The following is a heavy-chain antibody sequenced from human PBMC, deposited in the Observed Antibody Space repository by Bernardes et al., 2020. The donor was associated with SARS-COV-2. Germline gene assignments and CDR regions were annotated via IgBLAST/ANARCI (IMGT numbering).Heavy chain of an antibody. J-gene: IGHJ6*02. V-gene: IGHV4-39*01. CDR3: VGSSCGRDCYIGGLRSWDYGMDV. Sequence: SETLSLTCTVSGGSISNSNYYWGWNRQPPGQGREGIGSIYSSGTTYKNTSLQSRVTNSVDTTKNQFSLRLTSVTAADTAVYYCVGSSCGRDCYIGGLRSWDYGMDVWGPGTTVTVSS. CDR2: IYSSGTT. D-gene: IGHD2-21*02. CDR1: GGSISNSNYY.